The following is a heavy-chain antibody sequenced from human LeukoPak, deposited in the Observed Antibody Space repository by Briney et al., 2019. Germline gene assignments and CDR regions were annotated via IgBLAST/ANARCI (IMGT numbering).Heavy chain of an antibody. CDR1: GYTFTSYG. Sequence: GASVKVSCKASGYTFTSYGISWVRQAPGQGLEWMGWISAYNGNTNYAQKLQGRVTMTTDTSTSTAYMELSSLRSEDTAVYYCAREEPAAINSFDPWGQGTLVTVSS. D-gene: IGHD2-2*02. CDR2: ISAYNGNT. J-gene: IGHJ5*02. V-gene: IGHV1-18*01. CDR3: AREEPAAINSFDP.